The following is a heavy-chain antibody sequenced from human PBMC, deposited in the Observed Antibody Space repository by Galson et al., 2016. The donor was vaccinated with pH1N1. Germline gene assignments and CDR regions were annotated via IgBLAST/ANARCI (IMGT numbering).Heavy chain of an antibody. CDR2: VSGTGAT. Sequence: TLSLTCTVSGGSISSDSDYWTWIRQPAGKGLEWIGRVSGTGATNYNPSPKRRVTISIDTSKNQFSLKMASVTAADTAVYFCARESLEWLIISGHRVELNWFDSWGQGTLVTVSS. CDR3: ARESLEWLIISGHRVELNWFDS. D-gene: IGHD3-3*01. J-gene: IGHJ5*01. CDR1: GGSISSDSDY. V-gene: IGHV4-61*02.